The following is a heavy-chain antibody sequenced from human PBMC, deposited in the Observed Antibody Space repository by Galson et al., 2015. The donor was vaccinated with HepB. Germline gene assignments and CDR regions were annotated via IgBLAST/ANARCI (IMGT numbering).Heavy chain of an antibody. CDR3: ARDRHYTWYYYGMDV. V-gene: IGHV3-30-3*01. D-gene: IGHD3-10*01. CDR1: GFTFSSYA. Sequence: SLRLSCAASGFTFSSYAMHWVRQAPGKGLEWVAVISYDGSNKYYADSVKGRFTISRDNSKNTLYLQMNSLRAEDTAVYYCARDRHYTWYYYGMDVWGQWTTVTVSS. CDR2: ISYDGSNK. J-gene: IGHJ6*02.